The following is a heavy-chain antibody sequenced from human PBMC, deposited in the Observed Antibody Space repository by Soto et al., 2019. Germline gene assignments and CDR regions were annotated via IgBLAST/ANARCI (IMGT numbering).Heavy chain of an antibody. CDR1: GGSISSSSYY. D-gene: IGHD6-19*01. J-gene: IGHJ6*03. CDR2: IYYSGST. V-gene: IGHV4-39*01. CDR3: ARHHPPELAVAGFYYYYYYMDV. Sequence: SETLSLTCTVSGGSISSSSYYWGWIRQPPGKGLEWIGSIYYSGSTYYNPSLKSRVTISVDTSKNQFSLKLSSVTAADTAVYYCARHHPPELAVAGFYYYYYYMDVWGKGTTVTVSS.